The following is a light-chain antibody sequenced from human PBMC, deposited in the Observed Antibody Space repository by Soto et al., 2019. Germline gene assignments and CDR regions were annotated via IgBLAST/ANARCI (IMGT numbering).Light chain of an antibody. CDR3: QQTYTTPEIT. CDR1: QSISIH. V-gene: IGKV1-39*01. CDR2: GAS. Sequence: DIQMTQSPSSLSASVGDRFTITCRASQSISIHLNWYQQKPGKAPNLLIYGASSLKSGVPARFRGSGSGTDFTLTISSLQPEDFAIYYCQQTYTTPEITFGQGTRLEI. J-gene: IGKJ5*01.